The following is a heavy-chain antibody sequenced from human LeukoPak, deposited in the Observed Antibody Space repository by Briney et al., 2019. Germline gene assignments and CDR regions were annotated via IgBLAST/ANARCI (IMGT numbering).Heavy chain of an antibody. V-gene: IGHV3-7*03. Sequence: TGGSLRLSCAASGFSFSSYWMTWVRQAPGKGLERVANIKPDGSGPYYVDSVRGRFTISRDNTKNTLYLQMNSLRAEDTAVYYCAKDQGYSSTPFDYWGQGTLVTVSS. D-gene: IGHD6-13*01. CDR1: GFSFSSYW. CDR3: AKDQGYSSTPFDY. J-gene: IGHJ4*02. CDR2: IKPDGSGP.